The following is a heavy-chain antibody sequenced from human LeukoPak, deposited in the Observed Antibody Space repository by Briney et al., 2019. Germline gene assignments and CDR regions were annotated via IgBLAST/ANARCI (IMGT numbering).Heavy chain of an antibody. D-gene: IGHD5-18*01. J-gene: IGHJ4*02. Sequence: PGGSLRLSCAASGFTFSNYAMSWVRQAPGKGLEWVSTISTSGDNTHFADSVKGRFTISRDISKNTLYLQMNSLRAEDTAVYYCARLYGYAGDYWGQGTLVTVSS. CDR3: ARLYGYAGDY. CDR1: GFTFSNYA. V-gene: IGHV3-23*01. CDR2: ISTSGDNT.